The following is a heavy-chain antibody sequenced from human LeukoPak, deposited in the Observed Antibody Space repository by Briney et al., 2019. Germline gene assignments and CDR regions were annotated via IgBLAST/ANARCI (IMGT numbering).Heavy chain of an antibody. CDR2: ISSDGSTK. Sequence: GGSLRLSCAASGFTFSGYWMHWVRQAPGKELEWLAIISSDGSTKTYAESVKSRFTISRDSSKNSVYLQLNGLSADDTAVYYCARARACGPSCYIVDYWGQGTLVTVS. J-gene: IGHJ4*02. V-gene: IGHV3-30*03. CDR1: GFTFSGYW. CDR3: ARARACGPSCYIVDY. D-gene: IGHD2-2*02.